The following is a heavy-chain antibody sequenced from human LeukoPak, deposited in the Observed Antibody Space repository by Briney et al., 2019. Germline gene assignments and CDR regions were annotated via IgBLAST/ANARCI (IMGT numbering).Heavy chain of an antibody. J-gene: IGHJ6*03. CDR3: ARAGPLELLIYYYMDV. Sequence: SETLSLTCTVSGYSISSGYYWGWIRQPPGKGLEWIGSIYHSGSTYYNPSLKSRVTISVDTSKNQFSLKLSSVTAADTAVYYCARAGPLELLIYYYMDVWGKGTTVTVSS. D-gene: IGHD1-7*01. CDR2: IYHSGST. CDR1: GYSISSGYY. V-gene: IGHV4-38-2*02.